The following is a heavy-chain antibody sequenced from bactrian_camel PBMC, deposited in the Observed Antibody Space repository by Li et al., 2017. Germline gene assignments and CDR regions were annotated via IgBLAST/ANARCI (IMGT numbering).Heavy chain of an antibody. D-gene: IGHD2*01. J-gene: IGHJ4*01. CDR1: GFTFTNYW. Sequence: QLVESGGGSEQAGGSLRLSCAASGFTFTNYWMHWVRQGPGKGLEWVSSSSSGALSLVYADSVKGRFTISRDNAKNTVYLQMNSLKSEDTALYYCASDPTLLLVVGGSVFGHWGQGTQVTVS. CDR2: SSSGALSL. V-gene: IGHV3S25*01. CDR3: ASDPTLLLVVGGSVFGH.